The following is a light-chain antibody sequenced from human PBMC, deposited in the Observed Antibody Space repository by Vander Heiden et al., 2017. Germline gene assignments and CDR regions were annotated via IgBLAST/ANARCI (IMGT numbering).Light chain of an antibody. V-gene: IGLV2-8*01. Sequence: QSALPQPPAASRSPGQSVTISCTGTSSDVGSYNSVSWYQQYPGKAPTLLIYDVTKRPSGVPDRFSGSKSGNTAPLTVSGLQAEDEADYSCSSYADTAKVVFGGGTKLTVL. CDR1: SSDVGSYNS. CDR3: SSYADTAKVV. J-gene: IGLJ2*01. CDR2: DVT.